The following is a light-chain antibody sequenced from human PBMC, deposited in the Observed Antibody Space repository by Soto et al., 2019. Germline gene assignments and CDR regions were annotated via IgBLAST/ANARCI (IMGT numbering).Light chain of an antibody. J-gene: IGKJ2*03. CDR1: QSISDW. V-gene: IGKV1-5*03. Sequence: DVQMTQSPSTLSASAGDRVTITCRASQSISDWLAWYQQKPGKAPKLLIYRASSLERGVPSRFSGNGSGTDFTFAISSLQPDDFATYYCQQYNTSPYSVGQGTKLEI. CDR3: QQYNTSPYS. CDR2: RAS.